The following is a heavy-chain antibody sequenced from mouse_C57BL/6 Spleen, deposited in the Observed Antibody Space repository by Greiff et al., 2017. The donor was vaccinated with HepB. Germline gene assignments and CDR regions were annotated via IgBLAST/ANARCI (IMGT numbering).Heavy chain of an antibody. V-gene: IGHV1-4*01. D-gene: IGHD1-1*01. CDR3: ARDYGSSSYYAMDY. CDR2: INPSSGYT. CDR1: GYTFTSYT. J-gene: IGHJ4*01. Sequence: VMLVESGAELARPGASVKMSCKASGYTFTSYTMHWVKQRPGQGLEWIGYINPSSGYTKYNQKFKDKASLTADKSSSTAYMQLSSLTSEDSAVYYCARDYGSSSYYAMDYWGQGTSVTVSS.